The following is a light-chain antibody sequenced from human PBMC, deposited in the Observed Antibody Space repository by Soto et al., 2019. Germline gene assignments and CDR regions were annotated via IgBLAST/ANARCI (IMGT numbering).Light chain of an antibody. J-gene: IGKJ1*01. V-gene: IGKV3-20*01. CDR2: GAS. CDR3: QQYGSSPTWT. Sequence: ESVLTQSPGTLSLSPGERATFSCRASQSVSSNYLAWYQQKPGQAPRLLIYGASTRATGIPDRFSGSGSGTDFTLTISRLEPEDSAVYYCQQYGSSPTWTFGQGTKVDIK. CDR1: QSVSSNY.